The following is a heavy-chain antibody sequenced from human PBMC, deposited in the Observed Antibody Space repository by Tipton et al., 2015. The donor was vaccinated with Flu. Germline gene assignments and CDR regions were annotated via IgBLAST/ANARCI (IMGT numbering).Heavy chain of an antibody. CDR1: GGSISSGGYY. Sequence: TLSLTCTVSGGSISSGGYYWSWIRQHPGKGLEWIGYIYYSGSTYYNPSLKSRVTISVDTSKNQFSLKLSSVTAADTAVYYCARDKNYYDSSGYRYHYYGMDVWGQGTTVTVSS. CDR2: IYYSGST. V-gene: IGHV4-31*03. J-gene: IGHJ6*02. CDR3: ARDKNYYDSSGYRYHYYGMDV. D-gene: IGHD3-22*01.